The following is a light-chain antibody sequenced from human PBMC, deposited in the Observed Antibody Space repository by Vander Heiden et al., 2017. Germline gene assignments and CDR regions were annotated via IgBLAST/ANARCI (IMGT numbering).Light chain of an antibody. CDR3: QSADSIDWV. J-gene: IGLJ3*02. V-gene: IGLV3-25*03. CDR1: ALPKQY. Sequence: SYELTQPPSVSVSPGQTARITCSGDALPKQYAYWYQQKPGQAPVLVIYKDSGRPAGIPERFSGSSSGTTVTLTISGVQAEDEADYYCQSADSIDWVFGGGTKLTVL. CDR2: KDS.